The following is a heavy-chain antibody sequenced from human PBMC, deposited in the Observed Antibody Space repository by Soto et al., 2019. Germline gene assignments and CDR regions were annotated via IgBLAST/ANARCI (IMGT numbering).Heavy chain of an antibody. CDR1: GFTFSSYW. CDR3: VKRAVVVAATPWFDY. V-gene: IGHV3-23*01. CDR2: ISDNGEST. J-gene: IGHJ4*02. D-gene: IGHD2-15*01. Sequence: GGSLRLSCAASGFTFSSYWMSWVRQAPGKGLEWVSSISDNGESTFYSDSVKGRFIISRDNSKNTLHLQMNRLRAEDTAVYYCVKRAVVVAATPWFDYWGQGTLVTVSS.